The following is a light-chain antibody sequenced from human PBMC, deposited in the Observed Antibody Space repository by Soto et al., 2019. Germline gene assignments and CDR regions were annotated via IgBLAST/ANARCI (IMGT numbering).Light chain of an antibody. CDR1: SSDVGGYNY. CDR2: DVS. J-gene: IGLJ2*01. CDR3: SSYTSSSTYVV. V-gene: IGLV2-14*01. Sequence: QSVLTQPASVSGSPGQWITISCTGTSSDVGGYNYVSWYQQHPGKAPKLMIYDVSNRPSGVSNRFSGSKSGNTASLTISGFQAEDEANYYCSSYTSSSTYVVFGGGTKLTVL.